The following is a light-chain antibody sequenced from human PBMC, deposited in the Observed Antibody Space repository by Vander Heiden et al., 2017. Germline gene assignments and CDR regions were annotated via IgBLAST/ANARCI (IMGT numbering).Light chain of an antibody. V-gene: IGKV3-11*01. CDR1: QSVNSY. CDR2: DAS. J-gene: IGKJ4*01. Sequence: EIVLTQSPATLSLSPGERATLSCRASQSVNSYLAWYQHKPGQAPRLLMFDASNMASGIPARFSGSGSGTDFTLTISSLEPEDFAVYYCQQRYDWPLTFGGGTKVEIK. CDR3: QQRYDWPLT.